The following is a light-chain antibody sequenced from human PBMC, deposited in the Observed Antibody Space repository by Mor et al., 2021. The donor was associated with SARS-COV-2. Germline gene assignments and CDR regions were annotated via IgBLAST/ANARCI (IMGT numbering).Light chain of an antibody. J-gene: IGKJ1*01. V-gene: IGKV4-1*01. CDR3: QQYYSTPRT. Sequence: ERATINCNSSQSVLYSSNNKNYLAWYQQKPGQPPKLLIYWASTRESGVPDRFSGSGSGTDFTLTISSLQAEDVAVYYCQQYYSTPRTFGQG. CDR1: QSVLYSSNNKNY. CDR2: WAS.